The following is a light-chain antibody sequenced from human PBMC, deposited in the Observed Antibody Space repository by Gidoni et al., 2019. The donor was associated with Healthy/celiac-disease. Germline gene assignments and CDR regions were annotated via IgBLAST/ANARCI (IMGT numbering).Light chain of an antibody. CDR1: SSDVGGYNY. Sequence: QSALTQPRSVSGSPGQSVTISCTGTSSDVGGYNYVSWYNQHPGKASKLMIYDVSKRPSGVPDRFSGSKSGNTASLTISGLQAEDEADYYCCSYAGSYTFDVVFGGGTKLTVL. CDR3: CSYAGSYTFDVV. V-gene: IGLV2-11*01. CDR2: DVS. J-gene: IGLJ2*01.